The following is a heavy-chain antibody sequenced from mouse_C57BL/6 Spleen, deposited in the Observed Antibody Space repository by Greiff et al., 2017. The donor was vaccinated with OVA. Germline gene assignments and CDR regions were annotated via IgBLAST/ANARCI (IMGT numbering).Heavy chain of an antibody. CDR1: GYSFTSYY. CDR2: IYPGSGNT. CDR3: ARGAMDY. V-gene: IGHV1-66*01. Sequence: VQLQESGPELVKPGASVKISCKASGYSFTSYYIHWVKQRPGQGLEWIGWIYPGSGNTKYNEKFKGKATLTADTSSSTAYMQLSSLTSEDSAVYYCARGAMDYWGQGTSVTVSS. J-gene: IGHJ4*01.